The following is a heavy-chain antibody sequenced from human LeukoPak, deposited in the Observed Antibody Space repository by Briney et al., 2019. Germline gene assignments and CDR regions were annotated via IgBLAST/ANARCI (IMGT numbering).Heavy chain of an antibody. Sequence: PSETLSLTCAVYGGSFSGYYWSWIRQPPGKGLEWIGEIYHSGNTNYNPSLKSRVTISLDKTKTQFFLQLSSVTADDTALYFCARAGGGTYYFDFWGQGTLVTVSS. CDR2: IYHSGNT. CDR3: ARAGGGTYYFDF. CDR1: GGSFSGYY. J-gene: IGHJ4*02. V-gene: IGHV4-34*01. D-gene: IGHD1-26*01.